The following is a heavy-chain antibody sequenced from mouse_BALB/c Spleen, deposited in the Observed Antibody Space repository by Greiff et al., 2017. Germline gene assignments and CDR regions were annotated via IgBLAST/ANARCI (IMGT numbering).Heavy chain of an antibody. J-gene: IGHJ1*01. V-gene: IGHV3-2*02. CDR3: ARHYRYDVGYFDV. CDR2: ISYSGST. Sequence: EVMLVESGPGLVKPSQSLSLTCTVTGYSITSDYAWNWIRQFPGNKLEWMGYISYSGSTSYNPSLKSRISITRDTSKNQFFLQLNSVTTEDTATYYCARHYRYDVGYFDVWGAGTTVTVSS. CDR1: GYSITSDYA. D-gene: IGHD2-14*01.